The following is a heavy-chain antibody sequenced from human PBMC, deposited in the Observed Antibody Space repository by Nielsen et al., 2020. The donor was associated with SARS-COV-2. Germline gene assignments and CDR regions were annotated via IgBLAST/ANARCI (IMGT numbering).Heavy chain of an antibody. Sequence: WIRQPPGKGLEWVSAISGSGSTIYYADSVKGRFTISRDNAKNSLYLQMNSLRAEDTAVYYCARDPPRGCSGGSCYRLGLQGMDVWGQGTTVTVSS. V-gene: IGHV3-11*01. D-gene: IGHD2-15*01. CDR2: ISGSGSTI. J-gene: IGHJ6*02. CDR3: ARDPPRGCSGGSCYRLGLQGMDV.